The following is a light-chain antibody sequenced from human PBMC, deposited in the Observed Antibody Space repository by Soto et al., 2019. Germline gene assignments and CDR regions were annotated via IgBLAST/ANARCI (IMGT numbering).Light chain of an antibody. J-gene: IGKJ1*01. CDR1: ESVSSSY. CDR2: GAS. V-gene: IGKV3-20*01. CDR3: QQYGSSPVT. Sequence: EIVLTQSPGTLSLSPGERATPSCRASESVSSSYLAWYQQKPGQAPRLLIYGASSRATGIPDRFSGSGSGTDFTLTISRLEPDDFAVYYCQQYGSSPVTFGQGTKVEIK.